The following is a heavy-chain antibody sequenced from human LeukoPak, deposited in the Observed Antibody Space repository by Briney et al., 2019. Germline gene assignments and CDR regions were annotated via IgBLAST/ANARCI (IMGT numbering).Heavy chain of an antibody. D-gene: IGHD3-3*01. Sequence: ASVKVSCKASGYTFAGYYMHWVRQAPGQGLEWMGWINPNSGGTNYAQKFQGRVTMTRDTSISTAYMELSRLRSDDTAMYYCARTSVAPREWLSFDYWGQGTLVTVSS. CDR2: INPNSGGT. V-gene: IGHV1-2*02. CDR3: ARTSVAPREWLSFDY. J-gene: IGHJ4*02. CDR1: GYTFAGYY.